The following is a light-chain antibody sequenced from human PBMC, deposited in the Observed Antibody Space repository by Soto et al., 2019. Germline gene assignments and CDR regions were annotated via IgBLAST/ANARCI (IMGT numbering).Light chain of an antibody. V-gene: IGKV3-15*01. Sequence: EIVMTQSPATLSVSPGERATLSCRASQSVSSNLAWYQQKPGQAPRLLIYGASTRATGIPARFSGSGSGTDFTLTISSLQSEDFAVYYCHQYNNWPPLTFGQATKVEIK. CDR3: HQYNNWPPLT. J-gene: IGKJ1*01. CDR1: QSVSSN. CDR2: GAS.